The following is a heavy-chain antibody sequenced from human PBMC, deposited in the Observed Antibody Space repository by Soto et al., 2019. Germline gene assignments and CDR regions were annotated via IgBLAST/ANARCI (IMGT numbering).Heavy chain of an antibody. D-gene: IGHD7-27*01. CDR3: ARDLGRILDY. V-gene: IGHV3-53*01. Sequence: EVQLVESGGGLIQPGGSLRLSCAASGFSVSSNYMTWVRQAPGKGLEWVSVIYSGGNTFYADSVKGRFTISRDISKNTLYLQMNSLRAEDTAVYYCARDLGRILDYWGQGTLVTVSS. CDR1: GFSVSSNY. J-gene: IGHJ4*02. CDR2: IYSGGNT.